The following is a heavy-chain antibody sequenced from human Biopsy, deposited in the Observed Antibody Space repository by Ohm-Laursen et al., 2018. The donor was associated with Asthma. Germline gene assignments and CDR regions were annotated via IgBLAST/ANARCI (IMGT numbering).Heavy chain of an antibody. CDR3: AHFKMSTSMAFDY. CDR1: GFSLSTRGVG. V-gene: IGHV2-5*02. CDR2: TYWDADK. J-gene: IGHJ4*02. Sequence: TQTLTLTCSFSGFSLSTRGVGVGWIRQPPVKARDWLALTYWDADKRYSPSLKTRLTITKDTSNIQVVLTLTNVDPVDSATYYCAHFKMSTSMAFDYWGPGTLVTVSS. D-gene: IGHD5-24*01.